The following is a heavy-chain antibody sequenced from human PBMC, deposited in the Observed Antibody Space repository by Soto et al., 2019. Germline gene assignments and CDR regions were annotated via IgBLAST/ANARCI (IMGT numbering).Heavy chain of an antibody. Sequence: GASVKVSFKASGGTFSSYAISWVRQAPGQGLEWMGGIIPIFGTANYAQKFQGRVTITADESTSTAYMELSSLRSEDTAVYYCARGLVPYSSSSSWFDPWGQGTLVTVSS. V-gene: IGHV1-69*13. D-gene: IGHD6-6*01. CDR1: GGTFSSYA. CDR3: ARGLVPYSSSSSWFDP. J-gene: IGHJ5*02. CDR2: IIPIFGTA.